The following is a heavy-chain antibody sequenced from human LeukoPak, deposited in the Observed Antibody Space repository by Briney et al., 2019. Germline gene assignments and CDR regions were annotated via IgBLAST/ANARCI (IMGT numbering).Heavy chain of an antibody. Sequence: GGSLRLSCAASGFTFSSYAMSWVRQAPGKGLEWVSAISGSGGSTYYADSVKGRFTISRDNSKNTLYLQMNSLRAEDTAVYYCAKVLLGYCSSTSCYTTYYFDYWGQGTLVTVS. D-gene: IGHD2-2*02. J-gene: IGHJ4*02. V-gene: IGHV3-23*01. CDR1: GFTFSSYA. CDR3: AKVLLGYCSSTSCYTTYYFDY. CDR2: ISGSGGST.